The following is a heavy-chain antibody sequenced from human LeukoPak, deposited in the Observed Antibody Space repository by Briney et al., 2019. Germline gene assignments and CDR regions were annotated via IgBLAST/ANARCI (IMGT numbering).Heavy chain of an antibody. CDR3: ARDSPHCSSTSCYTNGLYYYYMDV. CDR1: GFTFSSYS. V-gene: IGHV3-48*04. D-gene: IGHD2-2*02. J-gene: IGHJ6*03. Sequence: GGSLRLSCAASGFTFSSYSMNWVRQAPGKGLEWVSYISSSSSTIYYADSVKGRFTISRDNAKNSLYLQMNSLRAEDTAVYYCARDSPHCSSTSCYTNGLYYYYMDVWGKGTTVTVSS. CDR2: ISSSSSTI.